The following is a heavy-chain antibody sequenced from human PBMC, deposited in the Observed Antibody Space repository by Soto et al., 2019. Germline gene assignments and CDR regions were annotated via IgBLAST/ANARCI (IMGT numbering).Heavy chain of an antibody. D-gene: IGHD2-15*01. CDR1: GFTFSRSA. Sequence: GASVKVSCKTSGFTFSRSAVQWVRQARGQRLEWMGWIVVGSTNTQYAQKFRERVTIIADMSTNTAHMEVSSLASEDTAIYYCAAELYSGGSCCSFDIWGQGTMVTVSS. CDR3: AAELYSGGSCCSFDI. CDR2: IVVGSTNT. V-gene: IGHV1-58*01. J-gene: IGHJ3*02.